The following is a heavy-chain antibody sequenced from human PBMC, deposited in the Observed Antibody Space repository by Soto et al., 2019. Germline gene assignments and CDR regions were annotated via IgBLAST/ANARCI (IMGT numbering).Heavy chain of an antibody. CDR1: GGSFNNFY. CDR3: WRGSKRVVIRY. D-gene: IGHD2-21*01. J-gene: IGHJ4*02. Sequence: SETLSLTCVVYGGSFNNFYWTWIRQPPGKGLEWIGEVSHTGNTNYNPSLKSRVTISVDTSNNQFSLKLTSVTAADTAVYYCWRGSKRVVIRYWGQGTLVTGSS. CDR2: VSHTGNT. V-gene: IGHV4-34*01.